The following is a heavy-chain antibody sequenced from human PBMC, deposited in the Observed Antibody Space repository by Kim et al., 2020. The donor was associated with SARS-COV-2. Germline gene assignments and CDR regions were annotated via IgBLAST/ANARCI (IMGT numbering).Heavy chain of an antibody. V-gene: IGHV1-69*13. J-gene: IGHJ5*02. Sequence: SVKVSCKASGGTFSSYAISWVRQAPGQGLEWMGGIIPIFGTANYAQKFQGRVTITADESTSTAYMELSSLRSEDTAVYYCARDPPYVDTAMANWFDPWGQGTLVTVSS. CDR3: ARDPPYVDTAMANWFDP. CDR2: IIPIFGTA. D-gene: IGHD5-18*01. CDR1: GGTFSSYA.